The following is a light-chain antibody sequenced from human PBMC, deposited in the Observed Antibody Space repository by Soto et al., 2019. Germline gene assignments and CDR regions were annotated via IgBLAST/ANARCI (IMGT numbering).Light chain of an antibody. Sequence: QSALTQPRSVSGSPGQSVTISCTGTSSDVGGYNHVSWYQQHPGKAPKLMISDVSKRPSGVPDRFSGSKSGNTASLTISGLRVEVEGVYSCCSFPRTFTVFFFGGGT. V-gene: IGLV2-11*01. CDR3: CSFPRTFTVFF. CDR1: SSDVGGYNH. CDR2: DVS. J-gene: IGLJ7*01.